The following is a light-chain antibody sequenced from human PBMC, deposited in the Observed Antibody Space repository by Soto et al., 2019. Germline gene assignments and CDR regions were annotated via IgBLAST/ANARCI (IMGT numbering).Light chain of an antibody. CDR1: SSDVGTRNF. V-gene: IGLV2-14*01. J-gene: IGLJ1*01. CDR3: SSSTDSTNYV. CDR2: QVT. Sequence: QSALTQPASVSGSPGQSITISCTGTSSDVGTRNFVSWYQQHPGKAPKLMIYQVTNRPSGVSNRFSGSKSGNTASLTISGLQAEDEADYYCSSSTDSTNYVFGTGTKLTVL.